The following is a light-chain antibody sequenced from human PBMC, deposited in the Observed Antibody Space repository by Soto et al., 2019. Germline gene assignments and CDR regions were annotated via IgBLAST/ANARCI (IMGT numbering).Light chain of an antibody. CDR3: QQYYDWPIT. J-gene: IGKJ5*01. Sequence: VMTQSPATLSVSPGERATLSCRASQNLRSSLAWYQQKPGQAPRLLIYGASTRATGIPARFSGSGSGTEFTLTISSLHSEDFAVYYCQQYYDWPITFGQGTRLEIK. CDR2: GAS. CDR1: QNLRSS. V-gene: IGKV3-15*01.